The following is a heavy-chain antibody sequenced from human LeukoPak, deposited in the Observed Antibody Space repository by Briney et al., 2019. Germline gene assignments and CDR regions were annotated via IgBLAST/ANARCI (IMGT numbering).Heavy chain of an antibody. Sequence: SETLSLTCAVYGGSFSGYYWSWIRQPPGKGLEWIGSIYYSGSTYYNPSLKSRVTISVDTSKNQFSLKLSSVTAADTAVYYCARAASLRYFDWLSRYFDYWGQGTLVTVSS. CDR2: IYYSGST. CDR1: GGSFSGYY. D-gene: IGHD3-9*01. V-gene: IGHV4-34*01. CDR3: ARAASLRYFDWLSRYFDY. J-gene: IGHJ4*02.